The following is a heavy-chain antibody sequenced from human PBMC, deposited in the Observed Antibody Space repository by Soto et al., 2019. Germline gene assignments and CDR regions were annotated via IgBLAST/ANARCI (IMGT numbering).Heavy chain of an antibody. CDR3: ARYCSNGVCHKSFDY. CDR2: IKQDGSEK. CDR1: GFTFSSYW. Sequence: EVQLVESGGDLVQPGGSLRLSCVASGFTFSSYWMSWVCQAPGKGLEWVANIKQDGSEKYYVDSVKGRFTISRDNAKNSLYLQMNSLRAEDTAVYYCARYCSNGVCHKSFDYWGQGTLVTVSS. V-gene: IGHV3-7*01. J-gene: IGHJ4*02. D-gene: IGHD2-8*01.